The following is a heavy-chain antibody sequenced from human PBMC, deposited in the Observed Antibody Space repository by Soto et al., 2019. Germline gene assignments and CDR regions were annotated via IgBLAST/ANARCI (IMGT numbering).Heavy chain of an antibody. J-gene: IGHJ5*02. V-gene: IGHV4-59*08. CDR1: GGSISSYY. CDR2: IYYSGST. D-gene: IGHD2-2*01. CDR3: ARHSCSSTRCWFDP. Sequence: SETLSLTCTVSGGSISSYYWSWIRQPPGKGLEWIGYIYYSGSTNYNPSLKSRVTISVDTSKNQFSLKLSSVTAADTAVYYCARHSCSSTRCWFDPWGQGTLVTVSS.